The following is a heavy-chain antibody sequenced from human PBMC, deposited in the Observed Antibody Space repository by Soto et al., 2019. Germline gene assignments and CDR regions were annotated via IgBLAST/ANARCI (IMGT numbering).Heavy chain of an antibody. CDR1: GYTFTSYG. CDR2: ISAYNGNT. J-gene: IGHJ6*04. V-gene: IGHV1-18*01. Sequence: ASVKVSCKASGYTFTSYGISWVRQAPGQGLEWMGWISAYNGNTNYAQKLQGRVTMTTDTSTSTAYMELRSLRSDDTAVYYCARDTPPPVKYDFWSGYQGHYYYYGMDVWGKGTTVPVSS. D-gene: IGHD3-3*01. CDR3: ARDTPPPVKYDFWSGYQGHYYYYGMDV.